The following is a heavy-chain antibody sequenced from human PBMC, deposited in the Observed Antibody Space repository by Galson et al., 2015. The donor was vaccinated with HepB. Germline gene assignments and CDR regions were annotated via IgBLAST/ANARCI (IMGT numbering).Heavy chain of an antibody. D-gene: IGHD6-19*01. CDR1: GFSLITSGMC. CDR3: ARARGPYVSGWSIDN. V-gene: IGHV2-70*11. J-gene: IGHJ4*02. Sequence: PALVKPTQTLTLTCSFSGFSLITSGMCVTWIRQPPGKALEWLARIDWDGTEYYSSSLRTRLTISKDTSRNQVVLTMANMDPVDTATYYCARARGPYVSGWSIDNWGQGTLVTVSS. CDR2: IDWDGTE.